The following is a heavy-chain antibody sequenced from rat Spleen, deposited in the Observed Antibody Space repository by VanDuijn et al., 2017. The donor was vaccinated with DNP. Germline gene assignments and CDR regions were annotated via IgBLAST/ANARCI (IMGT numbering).Heavy chain of an antibody. D-gene: IGHD1-2*01. CDR3: ARHEDYSSYVYGFAY. CDR2: IGSPAYAP. CDR1: GFTFSAYY. J-gene: IGHJ3*01. Sequence: EVQLVESGGGLVQPGRSLKLSCAASGFTFSAYYMAWVRQAPAKGLEWVAYIGSPAYAPYYADSVKGRFIIFRDDAKNTQYLQMDSLRSEDTATYYCARHEDYSSYVYGFAYWGQGTLVTVSS. V-gene: IGHV5S13*01.